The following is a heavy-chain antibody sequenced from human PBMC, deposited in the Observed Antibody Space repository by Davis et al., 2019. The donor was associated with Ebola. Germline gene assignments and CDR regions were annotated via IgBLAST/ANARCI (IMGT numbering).Heavy chain of an antibody. D-gene: IGHD3-3*01. V-gene: IGHV1-3*01. Sequence: ASVKVSCKASGYTFTSYAMHWVRQAPGQRLEWMGWINAGNGKTKYLQKFQGRVTITRDTSASTTYMELSSLRSEDTAVYYCARERREAYYDFWSSDRGWFDPWGQGTLVTVSS. CDR1: GYTFTSYA. CDR3: ARERREAYYDFWSSDRGWFDP. J-gene: IGHJ5*02. CDR2: INAGNGKT.